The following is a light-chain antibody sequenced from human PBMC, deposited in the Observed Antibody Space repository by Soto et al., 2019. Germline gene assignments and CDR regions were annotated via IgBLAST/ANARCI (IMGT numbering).Light chain of an antibody. J-gene: IGLJ3*02. CDR3: SSYTSSSTPWV. CDR1: SSDVGGYNY. V-gene: IGLV2-14*01. CDR2: VVS. Sequence: QSALTQPASVSGSPGQSITISCTGTSSDVGGYNYVSRYQQHPGKAPKLMIYVVSNRPSGVSNRFSGSKSGNTASLTISGLQAEDEADYYCSSYTSSSTPWVFGGGTKLTVL.